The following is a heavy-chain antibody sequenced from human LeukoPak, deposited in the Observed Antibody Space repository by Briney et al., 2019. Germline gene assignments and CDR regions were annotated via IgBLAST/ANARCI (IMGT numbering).Heavy chain of an antibody. CDR1: GFTFRSYG. Sequence: GGSLRLSCAASGFTFRSYGMHWVRQSPGKGLEWVAVISDDGSNKYYAEYVRGRFTISRSTPRNTLYLQMNSLRPEDTAVYYCARGTGDYDYPLRDRWYFDLWGRGTLVTVSS. V-gene: IGHV3-30*19. CDR2: ISDDGSNK. D-gene: IGHD5-12*01. CDR3: ARGTGDYDYPLRDRWYFDL. J-gene: IGHJ2*01.